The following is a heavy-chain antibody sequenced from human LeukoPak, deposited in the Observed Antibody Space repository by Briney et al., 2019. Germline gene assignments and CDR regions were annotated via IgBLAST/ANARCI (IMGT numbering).Heavy chain of an antibody. CDR1: GFTFSDYY. CDR3: ARDPVGASNFDY. J-gene: IGHJ4*02. V-gene: IGHV3-11*06. Sequence: KSGGSLRLSCAASGFTFSDYYMSWIRQAPGKGLEWISYISSSSSYTNYADSVKGRFTISRDNAKNSLYLQMNSLRAEDTAVYYCARDPVGASNFDYWGQGTLVTVSS. D-gene: IGHD1-26*01. CDR2: ISSSSSYT.